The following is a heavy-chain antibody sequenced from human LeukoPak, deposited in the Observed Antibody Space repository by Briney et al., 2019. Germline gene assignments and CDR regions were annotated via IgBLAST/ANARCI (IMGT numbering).Heavy chain of an antibody. CDR2: IYPADSDT. V-gene: IGHV5-51*01. D-gene: IGHD1-26*01. J-gene: IGHJ4*02. Sequence: GESLKISCKGSGYSFTSYWIGWVRQMPGKGLEWMGIIYPADSDTRYSPSFQGQVTISADKSISTAYLQWSSLKASDTAMYYCARQGRGWAPLLYFDYWGQGTLVTVSS. CDR3: ARQGRGWAPLLYFDY. CDR1: GYSFTSYW.